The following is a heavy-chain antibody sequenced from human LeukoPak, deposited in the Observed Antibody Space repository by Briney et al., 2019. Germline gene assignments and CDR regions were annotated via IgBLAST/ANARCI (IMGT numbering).Heavy chain of an antibody. CDR3: AKDVYGDYGGLDY. V-gene: IGHV3-23*01. CDR1: GFPFSTYA. CDR2: IRGSDGST. D-gene: IGHD4-17*01. Sequence: GGSLRLSCAASGFPFSTYAMSWVRQAPGKGQEWVSSIRGSDGSTYYADSVKGRFAISRDNSKNTLYLQMNSLRAEDTAVYYCAKDVYGDYGGLDYWGQGTLVTVSS. J-gene: IGHJ4*02.